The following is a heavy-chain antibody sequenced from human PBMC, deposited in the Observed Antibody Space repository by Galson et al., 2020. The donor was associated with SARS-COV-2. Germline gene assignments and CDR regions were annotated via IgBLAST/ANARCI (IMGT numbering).Heavy chain of an antibody. D-gene: IGHD3-3*02. CDR2: IWYDGSNK. J-gene: IGHJ6*02. V-gene: IGHV3-33*01. Sequence: PGGSLSLSCAASGFTFSSYGMHWVRQAPGKGLEWVAVIWYDGSNKYYADSVKGRFTISRDNSKNMLYLQMNSLRAEDTAVYYCAGEVSSYYVMDVWGQGTTVTVSS. CDR3: AGEVSSYYVMDV. CDR1: GFTFSSYG.